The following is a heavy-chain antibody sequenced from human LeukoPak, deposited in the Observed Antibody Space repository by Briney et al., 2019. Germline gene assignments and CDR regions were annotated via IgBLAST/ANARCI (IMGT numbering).Heavy chain of an antibody. D-gene: IGHD6-19*01. V-gene: IGHV1-2*06. CDR1: GYTFTGYY. Sequence: ASVKVSCKASGYTFTGYYMFWLRQARGQGLEWMGRINPNSGGTNYAQKFQGRVTMTRDTSITTAYMELSSLRSDDTAVYYCARDLPTPGISVADDYWGQGTLVTVSS. J-gene: IGHJ4*02. CDR2: INPNSGGT. CDR3: ARDLPTPGISVADDY.